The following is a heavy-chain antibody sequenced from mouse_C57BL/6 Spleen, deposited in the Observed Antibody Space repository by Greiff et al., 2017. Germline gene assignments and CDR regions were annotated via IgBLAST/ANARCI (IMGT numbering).Heavy chain of an antibody. J-gene: IGHJ2*01. Sequence: VQLQQSGPGLVQPSQSLSITCTVSGFSLTSYGVHWVRQSPGKGLEWLGVIWSGGSTDYNAAFISRLSISKDNSKSQVFFKMNRLQADDTAIYYCARRGTMITTGGYYFDYWGQGTTLTVSS. CDR3: ARRGTMITTGGYYFDY. V-gene: IGHV2-2*01. CDR1: GFSLTSYG. D-gene: IGHD2-4*01. CDR2: IWSGGST.